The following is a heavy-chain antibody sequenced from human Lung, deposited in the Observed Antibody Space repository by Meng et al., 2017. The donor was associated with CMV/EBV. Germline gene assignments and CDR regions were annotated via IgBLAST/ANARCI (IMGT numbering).Heavy chain of an antibody. J-gene: IGHJ4*02. CDR3: AKAYSSSSVGTNRGFDY. CDR1: GFTFSSYA. D-gene: IGHD6-6*01. Sequence: GGSLRLSCAASGFTFSSYAMSWVRQAPGKGLEWVSAISGSGGSTYYADSVKGRFTISRDNSKNTLYLQMNSLRAEDTAVYYCAKAYSSSSVGTNRGFDYWGQGTLVTXLL. CDR2: ISGSGGST. V-gene: IGHV3-23*01.